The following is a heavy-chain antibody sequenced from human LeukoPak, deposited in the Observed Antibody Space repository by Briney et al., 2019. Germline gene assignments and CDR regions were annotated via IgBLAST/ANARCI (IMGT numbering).Heavy chain of an antibody. D-gene: IGHD3-22*01. CDR2: IRYDGSDK. Sequence: GGSLRLSCAASGFTFSSYGMHWVRQAPGKGLEWVSFIRYDGSDKYYADSVRGRFTISRDNSKNTLYLQMNSLRAEDTAVYYCARGARYYDSSGYVRSFDYWGQGTLVTVSS. CDR1: GFTFSSYG. CDR3: ARGARYYDSSGYVRSFDY. J-gene: IGHJ4*02. V-gene: IGHV3-30*02.